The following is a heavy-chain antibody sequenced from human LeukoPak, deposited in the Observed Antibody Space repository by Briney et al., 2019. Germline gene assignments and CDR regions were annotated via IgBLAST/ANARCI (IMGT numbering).Heavy chain of an antibody. D-gene: IGHD1-26*01. CDR2: IYSGGST. CDR3: ARDLSGGSYFDY. Sequence: GRSLRLSCAASGFTVSSNYMSWVRQAPGKGLEWVSVIYSGGSTYYADSVKGRFTISRDNSKNTLYLQMNSLRAEDTAVYYCARDLSGGSYFDYWGQGTLVTVSS. J-gene: IGHJ4*02. CDR1: GFTVSSNY. V-gene: IGHV3-66*01.